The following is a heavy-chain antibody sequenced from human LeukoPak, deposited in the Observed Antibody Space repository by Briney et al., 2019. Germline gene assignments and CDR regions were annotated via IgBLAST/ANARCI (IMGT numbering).Heavy chain of an antibody. CDR3: ARQAYSSNLGWFDP. Sequence: TLSLTCSVSGGSISSSTYYWGWIRQPPGKGLVWIGNIYNSGSTYYNPSLKSRVTISVDTSKNQFSLKLSSVTAADTAVYYCARQAYSSNLGWFDPWGQGTLVTVSS. J-gene: IGHJ5*02. V-gene: IGHV4-39*01. D-gene: IGHD6-13*01. CDR2: IYNSGST. CDR1: GGSISSSTYY.